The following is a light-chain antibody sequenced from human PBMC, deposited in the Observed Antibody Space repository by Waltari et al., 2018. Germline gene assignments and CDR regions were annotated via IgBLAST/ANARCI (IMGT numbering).Light chain of an antibody. J-gene: IGLJ3*02. CDR1: NNDIGSFNL. V-gene: IGLV2-23*02. CDR3: CSYASSGTL. Sequence: QSALTQPAYVSGSPGQSITLSCTGTNNDIGSFNLVSWYQQHPDKVPNLIIFEVTKRPSGVSNRFSGSKSGNTASLTISGLQADDEADYYCCSYASSGTLFGGGTKLTVL. CDR2: EVT.